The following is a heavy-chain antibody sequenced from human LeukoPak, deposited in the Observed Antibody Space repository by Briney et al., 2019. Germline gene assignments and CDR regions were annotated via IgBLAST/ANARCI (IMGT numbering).Heavy chain of an antibody. Sequence: GASVKVSCKASGYTFTSYGISWVRQAPGQGLEWMGWISAYNGNTNYAQKLQGRVTMTTDTSTSTAYMELRSLRSDDTAVYYCARDRLIAGYCSSTSCYLAFDIWGQGTMVTVSS. CDR2: ISAYNGNT. J-gene: IGHJ3*02. CDR1: GYTFTSYG. V-gene: IGHV1-18*01. CDR3: ARDRLIAGYCSSTSCYLAFDI. D-gene: IGHD2-2*03.